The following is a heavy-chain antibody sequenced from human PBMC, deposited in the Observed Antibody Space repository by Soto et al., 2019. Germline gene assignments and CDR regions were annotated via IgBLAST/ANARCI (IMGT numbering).Heavy chain of an antibody. D-gene: IGHD6-13*01. J-gene: IGHJ5*02. CDR3: ARADSSSWSYWFDP. V-gene: IGHV1-18*01. Sequence: GASVKVSCKASGYAFTIYCISWVRQAPGQGLEWMGWISAYNANTNYAQKLQGRVTMTTDTSTSTAYMELRSLKSDDTAVYYCARADSSSWSYWFDPWGQGTLVTVSS. CDR1: GYAFTIYC. CDR2: ISAYNANT.